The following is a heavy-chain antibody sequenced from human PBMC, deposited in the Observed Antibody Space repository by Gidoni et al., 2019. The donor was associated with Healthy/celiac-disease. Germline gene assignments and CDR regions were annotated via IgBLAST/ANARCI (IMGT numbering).Heavy chain of an antibody. V-gene: IGHV4-31*03. CDR1: GGSLSSGGSY. Sequence: QVQLQESGPGLVKPSQTLSLTCTVSGGSLSSGGSYWSWIRQHSGKGLEWIGYIYYSGSTYYNPSLKSRVTISVDTSKNQFSLKLSSVTAADTAVYYCARGGTYGSGSYYLPGWFDPWGQGTLVTVSS. CDR3: ARGGTYGSGSYYLPGWFDP. D-gene: IGHD3-10*01. CDR2: IYYSGST. J-gene: IGHJ5*02.